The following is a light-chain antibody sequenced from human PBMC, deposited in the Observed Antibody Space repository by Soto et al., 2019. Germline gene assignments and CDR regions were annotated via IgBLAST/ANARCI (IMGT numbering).Light chain of an antibody. V-gene: IGKV3-11*01. J-gene: IGKJ1*01. CDR2: YRS. CDR3: HQRQSWPRT. Sequence: EIVLTQSPATLSSSPGETATLYCRASQYVGSRLAWYQHKPGQAPRLLIYYRSKRATGIPARFSGSGSGTDFTLAISSLAPDDFAIYYCHQRQSWPRTFGQGTKVDIK. CDR1: QYVGSR.